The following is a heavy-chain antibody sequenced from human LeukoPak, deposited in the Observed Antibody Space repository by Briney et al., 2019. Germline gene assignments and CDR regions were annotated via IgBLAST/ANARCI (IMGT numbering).Heavy chain of an antibody. CDR1: GGSFSGYY. CDR2: INHSGST. D-gene: IGHD2-15*01. J-gene: IGHJ5*02. CDR3: ARAAAVTRLGYNWFDP. V-gene: IGHV4-34*01. Sequence: PSETLSLTCAVYGGSFSGYYWSWIRQPPGKGLEWIGEINHSGSTNYNPSLKSRVTISVDTFKNQFSLKLSSVTAADTAVYYCARAAAVTRLGYNWFDPWGQGTLVTVSS.